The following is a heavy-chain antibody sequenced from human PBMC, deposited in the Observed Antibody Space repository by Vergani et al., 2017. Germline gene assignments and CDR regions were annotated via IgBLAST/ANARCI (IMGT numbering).Heavy chain of an antibody. Sequence: QVQLVQSGAEVKKPGASVKVSCEGSGYTFRNYGISWVRQAPGEGLEWLGWISVYNGETKFAQKFQGRVTLTRDTSTDTAYMEMGSLRSDDTAVYYCATEQMATITAMVYWGQGTLVTVSS. CDR3: ATEQMATITAMVY. CDR2: ISVYNGET. V-gene: IGHV1-18*04. D-gene: IGHD5-24*01. CDR1: GYTFRNYG. J-gene: IGHJ4*02.